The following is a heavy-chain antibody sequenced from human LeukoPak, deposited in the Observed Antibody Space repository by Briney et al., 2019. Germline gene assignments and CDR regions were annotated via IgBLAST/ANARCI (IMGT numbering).Heavy chain of an antibody. CDR2: INHSGYT. CDR1: GVSFYDYY. J-gene: IGHJ4*02. CDR3: TRMATGHDY. Sequence: SETLSLTCAVSGVSFYDYYWSWVRQTPGKGLEWLGEINHSGYTNDSPSLKRRVTLSIDTSRKQFSLNLKSVTVADAGIYYCTRMATGHDYWGQGTLVTVSS. V-gene: IGHV4-34*01. D-gene: IGHD5-12*01.